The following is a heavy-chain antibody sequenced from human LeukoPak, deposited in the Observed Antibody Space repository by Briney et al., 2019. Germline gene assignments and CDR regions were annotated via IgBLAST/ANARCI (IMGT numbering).Heavy chain of an antibody. Sequence: GGSLRLSCAASGFTFRDYYMTWIRQAPGKGLEWVAYISNTDDTIYYGDSAKGRFTISRDNAKGLLYLQMNSLRVEDTAVYYCARASPGTPQYWGQGTLVTVSS. J-gene: IGHJ4*02. CDR2: ISNTDDTI. V-gene: IGHV3-11*01. CDR3: ARASPGTPQY. D-gene: IGHD3-10*01. CDR1: GFTFRDYY.